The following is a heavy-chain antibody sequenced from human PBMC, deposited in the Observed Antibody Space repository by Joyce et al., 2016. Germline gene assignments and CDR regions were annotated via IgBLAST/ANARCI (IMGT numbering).Heavy chain of an antibody. J-gene: IGHJ6*02. CDR1: GGSINTYY. CDR2: ISYSGTA. Sequence: QVQLQESGPGLVKPSETLSLTCTVSGGSINTYYWGWIRQPPGKGLEWLGYISYSGTANYSPSLKSRVTISVDTAKNQISLKVTSVTAADTAVYYCARDRNEGYCTSARCYYYYYYGMDVWGQGTTVTVSS. D-gene: IGHD2-2*01. V-gene: IGHV4-59*01. CDR3: ARDRNEGYCTSARCYYYYYYGMDV.